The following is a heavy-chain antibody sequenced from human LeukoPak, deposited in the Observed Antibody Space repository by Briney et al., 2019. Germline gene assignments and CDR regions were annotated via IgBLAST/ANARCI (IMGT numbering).Heavy chain of an antibody. D-gene: IGHD3-16*02. V-gene: IGHV4-39*07. CDR1: GGSISSSSYY. J-gene: IGHJ4*02. CDR2: IYYSGST. Sequence: SETLSLTCTVSGGSISSSSYYWGWIRQAPGKGLEWIGSIYYSGSTYYNPSLKSRVTISVDTSKNQFSLNLYSVTAADTAVYYCARRGQAGYLYWGQGTLVTVSS. CDR3: ARRGQAGYLY.